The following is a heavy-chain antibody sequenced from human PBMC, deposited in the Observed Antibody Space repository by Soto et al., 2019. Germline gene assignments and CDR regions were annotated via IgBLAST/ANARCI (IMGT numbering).Heavy chain of an antibody. CDR3: ARVSGYCSGGSCYFPN. J-gene: IGHJ4*02. V-gene: IGHV1-8*01. D-gene: IGHD2-15*01. Sequence: ASVKVSCKASGYTFTSYDINWVRQATGQGLEWMGWMNPNSGNTGYAQKFQGRVTMTRNTSISTAYMELSSLRSEDTAVYYCARVSGYCSGGSCYFPNWGQGTLVTVSS. CDR1: GYTFTSYD. CDR2: MNPNSGNT.